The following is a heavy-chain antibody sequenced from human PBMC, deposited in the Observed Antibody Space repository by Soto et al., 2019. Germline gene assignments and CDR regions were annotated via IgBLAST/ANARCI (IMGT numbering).Heavy chain of an antibody. J-gene: IGHJ4*02. CDR1: GFTFSSYG. D-gene: IGHD4-4*01. Sequence: PGRSLRLSCAASGFTFSSYGLNWVRQAPGKGLEWVSSISSSTSYIYYADSVKGRFTISRDNAKNSLYLQMNSLRAEDTDVYYCARDYYSNYFDYWGQGTLVTVSS. V-gene: IGHV3-21*01. CDR3: ARDYYSNYFDY. CDR2: ISSSTSYI.